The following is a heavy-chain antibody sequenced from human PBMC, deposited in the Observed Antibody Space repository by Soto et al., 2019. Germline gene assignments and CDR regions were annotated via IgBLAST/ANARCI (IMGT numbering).Heavy chain of an antibody. CDR2: IYYSGST. J-gene: IGHJ6*02. D-gene: IGHD3-22*01. Sequence: SETLSLTCTVSGGSVSSGSYYWSWIRQPPGKGLEWIGYIYYSGSTNYNPSLKSRVTISVDTSKNQFSLKLSSVTAADTAVYYCARDPEARYDSSGYLAYGMDVWGQGTTVTVSS. CDR3: ARDPEARYDSSGYLAYGMDV. V-gene: IGHV4-61*01. CDR1: GGSVSSGSYY.